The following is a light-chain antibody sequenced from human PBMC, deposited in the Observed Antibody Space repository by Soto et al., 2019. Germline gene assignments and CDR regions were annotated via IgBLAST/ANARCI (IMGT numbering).Light chain of an antibody. V-gene: IGKV3-20*01. CDR2: GAS. Sequence: EIVLTESPGTLSLSPGERATLSCRASQSVSSSYLAWYQQKPGQAPRLLIYGASSRATGIPDRFSGSGSRTDFTLTISRLEPEDFAGYYCQQYGSSPPGFGPGTKVDIK. J-gene: IGKJ3*01. CDR1: QSVSSSY. CDR3: QQYGSSPPG.